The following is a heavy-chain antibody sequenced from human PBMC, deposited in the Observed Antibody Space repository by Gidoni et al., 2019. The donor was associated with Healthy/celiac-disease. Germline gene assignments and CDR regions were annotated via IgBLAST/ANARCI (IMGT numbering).Heavy chain of an antibody. D-gene: IGHD3-22*01. V-gene: IGHV4-59*01. Sequence: QVQLQESGPGLVKPSETLSLTCTVSGGSISSYYWRWIRQPPGKGLEWIGYIYYSGSTNYNPSLKSRVTISVDTSKNQFSLKLSSVTAADTAVYYCARIQPSYDSSGYSLAFQHWGQGTLVTVSS. CDR1: GGSISSYY. CDR3: ARIQPSYDSSGYSLAFQH. CDR2: IYYSGST. J-gene: IGHJ1*01.